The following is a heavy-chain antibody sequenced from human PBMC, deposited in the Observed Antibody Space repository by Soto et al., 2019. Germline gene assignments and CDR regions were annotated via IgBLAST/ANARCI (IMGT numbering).Heavy chain of an antibody. J-gene: IGHJ6*02. D-gene: IGHD2-2*01. CDR3: ARSLGYCSTTSCHDHYYYGMDV. V-gene: IGHV1-18*01. CDR1: GYTLTSYG. CDR2: ISPYTGGT. Sequence: QVHLVQSGAEVKKPGASVKISCKASGYTLTSYGISWVRQAPGQGLEWMGWISPYTGGTKNSQRLQGRVTLTTDTHTNTAYMELRSLRAYDTAVYYCARSLGYCSTTSCHDHYYYGMDVWGQGTTVSVSS.